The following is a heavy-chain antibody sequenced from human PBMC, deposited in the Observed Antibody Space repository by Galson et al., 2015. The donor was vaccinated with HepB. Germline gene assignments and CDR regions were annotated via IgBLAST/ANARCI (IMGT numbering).Heavy chain of an antibody. V-gene: IGHV3-23*01. Sequence: SLRLSCAASAFTLNSYAMTWVRQAPGKGLECVSRISSSGDKTYYADPVKGRFTISRDNSKNTLYLQMNGLRAEDTAVYYCAKEDYFIVGTRTNRRGHDAFDLWGQGTMVIVSS. CDR3: AKEDYFIVGTRTNRRGHDAFDL. CDR2: ISSSGDKT. D-gene: IGHD1-26*01. J-gene: IGHJ3*01. CDR1: AFTLNSYA.